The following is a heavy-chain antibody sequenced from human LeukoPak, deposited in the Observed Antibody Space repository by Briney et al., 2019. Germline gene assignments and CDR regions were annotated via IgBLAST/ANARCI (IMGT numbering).Heavy chain of an antibody. CDR3: ARGDVVVPAAIGLTVQH. CDR2: ISYDGSNK. Sequence: PGESLRLSCAASGFTFSSYAMHWVRQAPGKGLEWVAVISYDGSNKYYADSVKGRFTISRDNSKKTLYLQMNSLRAEDTAVYYCARGDVVVPAAIGLTVQHWGQGTLVTVSS. D-gene: IGHD2-2*01. J-gene: IGHJ1*01. CDR1: GFTFSSYA. V-gene: IGHV3-30-3*01.